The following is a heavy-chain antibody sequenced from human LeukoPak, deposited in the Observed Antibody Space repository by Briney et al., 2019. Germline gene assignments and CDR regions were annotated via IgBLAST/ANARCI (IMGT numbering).Heavy chain of an antibody. J-gene: IGHJ6*02. CDR2: INHSGST. D-gene: IGHD3-3*01. V-gene: IGHV4-34*01. CDR3: ARAVVFGSWGRYYYYGMDV. CDR1: GGSFSGYY. Sequence: PSETLSLTCAVYGGSFSGYYWSWIRQPPGKGLEWIGEINHSGSTNYNPSLKSRVTISVDTSKNQFSLKLSSVTAADTAVYYCARAVVFGSWGRYYYYGMDVWGQGTTVTVSS.